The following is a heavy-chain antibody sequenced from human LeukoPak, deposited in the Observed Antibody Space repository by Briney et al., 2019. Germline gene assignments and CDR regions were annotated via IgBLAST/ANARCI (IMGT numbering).Heavy chain of an antibody. J-gene: IGHJ4*02. V-gene: IGHV3-23*01. D-gene: IGHD6-13*01. Sequence: PGGSLRLSCAASGFTFSTYAMSWVRQAPGKGLEWVSAISSSGSGTYYADSVKGRFTISRDDSKNTLYLQMNSLRAEDTAVYYCAKALGIVAAGENRVFDYWGQGILVTVSS. CDR2: ISSSGSGT. CDR3: AKALGIVAAGENRVFDY. CDR1: GFTFSTYA.